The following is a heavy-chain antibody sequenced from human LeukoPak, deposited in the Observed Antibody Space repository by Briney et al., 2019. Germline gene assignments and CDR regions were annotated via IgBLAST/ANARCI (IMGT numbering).Heavy chain of an antibody. J-gene: IGHJ5*02. CDR3: ARGPWHDILTGYRRKNWFDP. Sequence: PSETLSLTRTVSGGSISSYYWSWIRQPAGKGLEWIGRIYTSGSTNYNPSLKSRVTMSVDTSKNQFSLKLSSVTAADTAVYYCARGPWHDILTGYRRKNWFDPWGQGTLVTVSS. CDR2: IYTSGST. D-gene: IGHD3-9*01. V-gene: IGHV4-4*07. CDR1: GGSISSYY.